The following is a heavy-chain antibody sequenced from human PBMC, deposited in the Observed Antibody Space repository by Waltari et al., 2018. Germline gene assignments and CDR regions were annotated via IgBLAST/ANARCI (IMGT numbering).Heavy chain of an antibody. D-gene: IGHD2-2*02. CDR2: MSYDGSSK. CDR3: AREDICRSTTCYTLDY. CDR1: GFTFSSYS. J-gene: IGHJ4*02. Sequence: QVQMVESGGGVVQPGRSLRLSCAASGFTFSSYSILWVRQAPGKGLEWVELMSYDGSSKYYADSVKGRFTVSRDNSKNTVYLQLNSLRVEDTAVYYCAREDICRSTTCYTLDYWGLGTLVTVSS. V-gene: IGHV3-30*01.